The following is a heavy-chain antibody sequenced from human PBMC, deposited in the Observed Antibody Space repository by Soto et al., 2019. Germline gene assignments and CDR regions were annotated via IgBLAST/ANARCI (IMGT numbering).Heavy chain of an antibody. J-gene: IGHJ6*03. D-gene: IGHD3-9*01. CDR3: AKDPVLRYFDWLMPYYMDV. Sequence: GESLRLSCAASGFTFSSYAMSWVRQAPGKGLEWVSAISGSGGSTYYADSVKGRFTISRDNSKNTLYLQMNSLRAEDTAVYYCAKDPVLRYFDWLMPYYMDVWGKGTTVTVSS. CDR1: GFTFSSYA. CDR2: ISGSGGST. V-gene: IGHV3-23*01.